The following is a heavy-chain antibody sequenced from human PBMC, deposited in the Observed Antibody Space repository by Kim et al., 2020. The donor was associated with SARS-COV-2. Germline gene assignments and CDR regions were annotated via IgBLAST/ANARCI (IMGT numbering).Heavy chain of an antibody. J-gene: IGHJ3*02. CDR3: ASFLNPLNYYDSSGFDVAFDI. D-gene: IGHD3-22*01. CDR2: IIPILVIA. V-gene: IGHV1-69*02. Sequence: SVKVSCKASGGTFSSYTISWVRQAPGQGLEWMGRIIPILVIANYAQKFQGRVTITADKSTSTAYMALNSLRSEDTAVSYCASFLNPLNYYDSSGFDVAFDIWGHGTLVTVSS. CDR1: GGTFSSYT.